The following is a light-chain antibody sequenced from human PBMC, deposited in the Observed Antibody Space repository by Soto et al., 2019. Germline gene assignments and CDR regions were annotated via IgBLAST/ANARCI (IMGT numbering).Light chain of an antibody. J-gene: IGKJ1*01. CDR3: QYYNNSGSWT. V-gene: IGKV1-5*03. Sequence: DIQMTQSPSTLSASVGDRVTITCRASQSISGWLAWYQQNPGKAPKILIYKASTLESGVPSRFSVSGAGTEFTLTISSLQPDDFATSYCQYYNNSGSWTFGQGTKVEIK. CDR2: KAS. CDR1: QSISGW.